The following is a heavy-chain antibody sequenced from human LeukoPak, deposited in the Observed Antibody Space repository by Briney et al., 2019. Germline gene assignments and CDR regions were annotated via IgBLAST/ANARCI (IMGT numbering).Heavy chain of an antibody. D-gene: IGHD4-17*01. V-gene: IGHV3-20*04. CDR1: GFTFDDYG. J-gene: IGHJ3*02. CDR2: INWNGGST. CDR3: AREGSVTTVTWRPMGAFDI. Sequence: GGSLRLSCAASGFTFDDYGMSWVRHAPGKGLEWVSGINWNGGSTGYADSVKGRFTISRDNAKNSLYLQMNSLRAEDTALYCCAREGSVTTVTWRPMGAFDIWGQGTMVTVSS.